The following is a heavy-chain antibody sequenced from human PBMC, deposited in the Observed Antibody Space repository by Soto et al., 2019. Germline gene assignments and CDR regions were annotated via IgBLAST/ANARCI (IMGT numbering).Heavy chain of an antibody. D-gene: IGHD3-9*01. V-gene: IGHV1-18*04. Sequence: ASVKVSCQASGYTFTSYGISWVRQAPGQGLEWMGGISAYNGNTDYVQKLQGRVTINTDTSTSTADMELRGLRSDDTAVYYFARVLDIRYFDWLVEASHWFDPWGQGTMVTVSS. J-gene: IGHJ5*02. CDR2: ISAYNGNT. CDR3: ARVLDIRYFDWLVEASHWFDP. CDR1: GYTFTSYG.